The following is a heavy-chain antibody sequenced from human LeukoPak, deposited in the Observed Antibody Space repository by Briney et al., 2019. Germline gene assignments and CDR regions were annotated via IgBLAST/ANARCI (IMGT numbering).Heavy chain of an antibody. D-gene: IGHD5-18*01. CDR2: VYTSGST. Sequence: PSETLSLTCTVSGGSISSDNYSWSWIRQPAGKGLEWIGRVYTSGSTNYNPSLKSRVTISVDTSKKQFSLKLSSVTAADTAVYYCARQYSYGYLFWFDPWGQGTLVTVSS. V-gene: IGHV4-61*02. CDR1: GGSISSDNYS. CDR3: ARQYSYGYLFWFDP. J-gene: IGHJ5*02.